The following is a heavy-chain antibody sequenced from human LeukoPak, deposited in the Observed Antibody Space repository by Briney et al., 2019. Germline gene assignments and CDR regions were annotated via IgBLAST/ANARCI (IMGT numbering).Heavy chain of an antibody. V-gene: IGHV1-3*01. J-gene: IGHJ5*02. CDR2: INADDGNT. Sequence: ASVKVSCKTSGYTFTTYAIHWVRQAPGQRLEWMGLINADDGNTRYSQRFQGRVTITADESTSTAYMELSSLRSEDTAVYYCARDRGDGYNSGWFDPWGQGTLVTVSS. CDR3: ARDRGDGYNSGWFDP. CDR1: GYTFTTYA. D-gene: IGHD5-24*01.